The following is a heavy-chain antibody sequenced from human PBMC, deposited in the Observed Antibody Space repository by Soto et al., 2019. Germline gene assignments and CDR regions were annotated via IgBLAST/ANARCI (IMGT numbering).Heavy chain of an antibody. CDR1: GGSISSSSYY. Sequence: QLQLQESGPGLVKPSETLSLTCTVSGGSISSSSYYWVWIRQPPGKGLEWIGSIYYSGSTYYNPSLKSRVTISVDTSKNQFSLKLSSVTAADTAVYYCARMLMATTLDYWGQGTLVTVSS. V-gene: IGHV4-39*01. CDR3: ARMLMATTLDY. J-gene: IGHJ4*02. D-gene: IGHD5-12*01. CDR2: IYYSGST.